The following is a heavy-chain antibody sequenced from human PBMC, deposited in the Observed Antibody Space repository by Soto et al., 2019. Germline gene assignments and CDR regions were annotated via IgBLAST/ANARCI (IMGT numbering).Heavy chain of an antibody. CDR1: GGSISSGDYY. J-gene: IGHJ5*02. V-gene: IGHV4-30-4*01. D-gene: IGHD4-17*01. CDR2: IYYSGST. Sequence: SETLSLTCPVSGGSISSGDYYWSWIRQPPGKGLEWIGYIYYSGSTYYNPSLKSRVTISVDTSKNQFSLKLSSVTAADTAVYYCARGYMTTVTTNNWFDPWGQGTLVTVSS. CDR3: ARGYMTTVTTNNWFDP.